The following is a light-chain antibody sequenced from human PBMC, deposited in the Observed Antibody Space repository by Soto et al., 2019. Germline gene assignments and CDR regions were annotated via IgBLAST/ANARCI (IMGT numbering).Light chain of an antibody. CDR1: QSVSSSY. V-gene: IGKV3-20*01. Sequence: EIVLTQSPGTLSLSPGERATLSCRASQSVSSSYLAWYQQKPGQAPRLLIYGASSRATGIPDRFSGSGSGTDFTLTISRLEPEAFAVYYCQHYGSSPFTFGPGTKVDIK. CDR2: GAS. CDR3: QHYGSSPFT. J-gene: IGKJ3*01.